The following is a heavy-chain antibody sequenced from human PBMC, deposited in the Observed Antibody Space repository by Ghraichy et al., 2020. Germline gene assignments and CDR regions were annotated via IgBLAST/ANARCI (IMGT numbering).Heavy chain of an antibody. CDR3: AKEDYGSGTYSASDY. V-gene: IGHV3-30*02. J-gene: IGHJ4*01. CDR2: IRYDGSNK. D-gene: IGHD3-10*01. Sequence: VAFIRYDGSNKYYADSVKGRFTISRDNSKNTLYLQMNSLGAEDTAVFYCAKEDYGSGTYSASDYWG.